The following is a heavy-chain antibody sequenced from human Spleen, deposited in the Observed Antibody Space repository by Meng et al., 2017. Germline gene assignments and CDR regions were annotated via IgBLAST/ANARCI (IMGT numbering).Heavy chain of an antibody. V-gene: IGHV3-74*01. CDR3: ARGRLSGIYWGEGHDAFDI. D-gene: IGHD1-26*01. J-gene: IGHJ3*02. Sequence: ESLKISCAACGFTFRSYWMHWVRQAPGKGLVWVSRVSSDGRTAYYPDSVQGRFTISRDNAKNTLYLQMNRLRAEDTAIYYCARGRLSGIYWGEGHDAFDIWGQGTMVTVSS. CDR1: GFTFRSYW. CDR2: VSSDGRTA.